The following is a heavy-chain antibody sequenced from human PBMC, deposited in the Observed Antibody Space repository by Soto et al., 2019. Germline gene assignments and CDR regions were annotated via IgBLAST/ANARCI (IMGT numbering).Heavy chain of an antibody. Sequence: EVQLVESGGGLVQPGRSLRLSCAASGFSFDDYAMHWVRQAPGKGLEWVSGISWNSGNIDYVGSVKGRFTISRDNAESSLYLQMNSLRAEDTALYYCAIFRTVTTPFDYWGQGTLVTVSS. CDR3: AIFRTVTTPFDY. D-gene: IGHD4-17*01. CDR2: ISWNSGNI. J-gene: IGHJ4*02. V-gene: IGHV3-9*01. CDR1: GFSFDDYA.